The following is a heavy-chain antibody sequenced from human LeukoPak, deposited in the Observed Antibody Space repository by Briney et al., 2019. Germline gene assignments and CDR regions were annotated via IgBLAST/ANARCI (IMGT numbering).Heavy chain of an antibody. Sequence: GSLRLSCAASGFTFSNYWMSWVRQAPGKGLEWVANIKQDGSEKYYVDSVKGRFTISRDNAKNILYLQMNSLRAEDTAVYYCARQRGGYCFDYWGQGTLVTVSS. V-gene: IGHV3-7*01. CDR3: ARQRGGYCFDY. D-gene: IGHD1-26*01. CDR1: GFTFSNYW. CDR2: IKQDGSEK. J-gene: IGHJ4*02.